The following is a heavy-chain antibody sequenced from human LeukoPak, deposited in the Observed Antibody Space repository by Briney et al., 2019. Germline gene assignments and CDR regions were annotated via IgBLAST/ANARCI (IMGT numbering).Heavy chain of an antibody. CDR1: GFTFSSYG. D-gene: IGHD1-14*01. CDR3: AKDSRRRNIYYFDY. J-gene: IGHJ4*02. V-gene: IGHV3-33*06. CDR2: IWYDGSNK. Sequence: GGSLRLSCAASGFTFSSYGMHWVRQAPGKGLEWVAVIWYDGSNKYYADSVKGRFTISRDNSKNTQYLQMNSLRAEDTAVYYCAKDSRRRNIYYFDYWGQGTLVTVSS.